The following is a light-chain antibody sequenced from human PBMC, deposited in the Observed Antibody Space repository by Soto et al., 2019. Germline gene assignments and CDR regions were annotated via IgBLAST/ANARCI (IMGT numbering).Light chain of an antibody. J-gene: IGLJ2*01. Sequence: QSALTQPPSASGSPGQSVTISCTGTSSDSGTFSSISWYQQYPGKAPKLMIFGVSQRPSGVPDRFSGSKSANTASLTVSGLQDEDEAEYYCSSQAGSDSLMVFGGGTKLTVL. V-gene: IGLV2-8*01. CDR2: GVS. CDR3: SSQAGSDSLMV. CDR1: SSDSGTFSS.